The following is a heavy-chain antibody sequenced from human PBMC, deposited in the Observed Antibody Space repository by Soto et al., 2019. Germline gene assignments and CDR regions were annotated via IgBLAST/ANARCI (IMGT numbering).Heavy chain of an antibody. D-gene: IGHD6-13*01. CDR3: TRDAQQLANYGMDV. V-gene: IGHV3-33*01. Sequence: QVQLVESGGNVVQPGGSLRLSCAASGFSFSSHGMHWVRQAPGKGLEWVAHLWAGGNIRYYAYSVNGRFTISSDHSKNTLYLQMSRLGAEDTAVYYCTRDAQQLANYGMDVWGPGTTVTVSS. J-gene: IGHJ6*02. CDR1: GFSFSSHG. CDR2: LWAGGNIR.